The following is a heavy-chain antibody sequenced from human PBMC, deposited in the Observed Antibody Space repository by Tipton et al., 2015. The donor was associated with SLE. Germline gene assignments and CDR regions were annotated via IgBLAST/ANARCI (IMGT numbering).Heavy chain of an antibody. CDR3: ARGGAYCGGDCRSLFDY. D-gene: IGHD2-21*01. J-gene: IGHJ4*02. CDR2: ISSTGSTI. Sequence: SLRLSCVASGFTFSSYAVNWVRQAPGKGLEWVSYISSTGSTIYYADSVKGRFTISRDNAKNSQYLQMNSLRVEDTAVYYCARGGAYCGGDCRSLFDYWGQGTPITVSS. CDR1: GFTFSSYA. V-gene: IGHV3-48*03.